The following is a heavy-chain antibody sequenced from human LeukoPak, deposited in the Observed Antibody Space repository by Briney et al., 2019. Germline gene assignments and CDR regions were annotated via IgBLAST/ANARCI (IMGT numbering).Heavy chain of an antibody. Sequence: SETLSLTCTVSGGSISSSSYYWGWIRQPPGKGLEWIGSIYYSGSTYYNPSLKSRVTISVDTSKNQFSLKLSSVTAADTAVYYCAHTLSAGVYSGYDAGMDVWGQGTTVTVSS. CDR1: GGSISSSSYY. V-gene: IGHV4-39*07. CDR3: AHTLSAGVYSGYDAGMDV. D-gene: IGHD5-12*01. CDR2: IYYSGST. J-gene: IGHJ6*02.